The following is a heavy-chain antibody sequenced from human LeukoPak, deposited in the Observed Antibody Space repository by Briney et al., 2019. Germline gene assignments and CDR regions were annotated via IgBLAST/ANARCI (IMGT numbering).Heavy chain of an antibody. CDR2: ISYDGSNK. D-gene: IGHD3-16*01. CDR3: AKEAAYYDYVWGRHFDY. CDR1: GFTFSSYG. V-gene: IGHV3-30*18. J-gene: IGHJ4*02. Sequence: GGSLRLSCAASGFTFSSYGMHWVRQAPGKGLEWVTIISYDGSNKYYADSVKARFTISRDNSKNTLYLQMNSLRAEDTAVYYCAKEAAYYDYVWGRHFDYWGQGTLVTVSS.